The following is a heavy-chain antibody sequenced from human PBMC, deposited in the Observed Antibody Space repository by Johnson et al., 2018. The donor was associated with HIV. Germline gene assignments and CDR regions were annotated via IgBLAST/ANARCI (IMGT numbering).Heavy chain of an antibody. V-gene: IGHV3-15*01. J-gene: IGHJ3*02. CDR2: T. CDR3: AFDI. Sequence: TDYSAPVKDRFTISRDDSTNTLYLQMNSLKIEDTAVYYCAFDIWGQGTMVTVSS.